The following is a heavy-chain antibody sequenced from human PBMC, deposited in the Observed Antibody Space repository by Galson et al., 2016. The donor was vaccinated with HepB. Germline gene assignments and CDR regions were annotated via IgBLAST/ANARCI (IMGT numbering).Heavy chain of an antibody. J-gene: IGHJ6*02. V-gene: IGHV3-53*01. Sequence: SLRLSCAASGFTVSSDYMNWVRQAPGKGLEWVSLIYSGGSTSYADSVKGRFTISRDNSKNTLYLQMTSLRAEDTAVYSCVRDRGAAAPRGMDVWGQGTTVIVSS. D-gene: IGHD6-13*01. CDR3: VRDRGAAAPRGMDV. CDR2: IYSGGST. CDR1: GFTVSSDY.